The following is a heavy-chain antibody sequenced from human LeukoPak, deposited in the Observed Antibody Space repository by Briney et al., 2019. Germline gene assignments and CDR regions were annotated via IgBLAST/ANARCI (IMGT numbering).Heavy chain of an antibody. Sequence: ASVKVSCKTSGGTFTSYAITWVRQAPGQGLEWMGKIIPISGTTNYAQKFQGRVTFTADESASTAYMELSSLRSEDTALYYCARKLRLGGNWFDPWGQGTLVTVSS. CDR3: ARKLRLGGNWFDP. D-gene: IGHD1-26*01. CDR2: IIPISGTT. J-gene: IGHJ5*02. V-gene: IGHV1-69*13. CDR1: GGTFTSYA.